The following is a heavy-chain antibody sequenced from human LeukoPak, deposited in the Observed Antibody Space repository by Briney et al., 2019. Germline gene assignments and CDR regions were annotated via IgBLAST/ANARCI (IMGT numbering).Heavy chain of an antibody. V-gene: IGHV4-4*07. D-gene: IGHD3-3*01. Sequence: SETLSLTCTVSGDSISSYYWSWIRQPAGKGLEWIGRIYTSENTYYNPSLKSRVTMSVDRSKNQFSLKLSSVTAADTAVYYCARERGYCFDPWGQGMLVTVSS. CDR2: IYTSENT. CDR1: GDSISSYY. CDR3: ARERGYCFDP. J-gene: IGHJ5*02.